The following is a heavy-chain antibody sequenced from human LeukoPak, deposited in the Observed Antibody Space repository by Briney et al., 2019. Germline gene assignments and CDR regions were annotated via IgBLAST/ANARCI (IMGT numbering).Heavy chain of an antibody. J-gene: IGHJ1*01. CDR2: IYYSGST. V-gene: IGHV4-59*01. CDR3: ARDRPVQH. CDR1: GGSISSYY. Sequence: NPSDTLSLTCTVSGGSISSYYWSWIRQPPGKGLEWIGYIYYSGSTNYNPSLKSRVTISVDTSKNQFSLKLSSVTAADTAVYYCARDRPVQHWGQGTLVTVSS.